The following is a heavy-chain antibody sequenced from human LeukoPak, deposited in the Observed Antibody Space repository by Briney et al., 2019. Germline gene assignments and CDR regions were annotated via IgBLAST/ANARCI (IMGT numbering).Heavy chain of an antibody. D-gene: IGHD2-2*01. CDR3: AKETYQLLSIAY. CDR1: GFTFSNYG. Sequence: GGSLRLSCAASGFTFSNYGMSWVRQAPGKGLEWVSGISGSGGSTYYADSVKGRFTISRDNSKNTLYLQMNSLRAEDTAVYYCAKETYQLLSIAYLGQGTLVTDTS. J-gene: IGHJ4*02. V-gene: IGHV3-23*01. CDR2: ISGSGGST.